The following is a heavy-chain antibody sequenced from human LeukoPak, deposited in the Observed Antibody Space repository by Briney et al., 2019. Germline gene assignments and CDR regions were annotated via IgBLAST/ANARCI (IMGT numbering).Heavy chain of an antibody. Sequence: GGSLRLSCAASGFTFSSYEMNWVRQAPGKGLEWVSYISSSGSTIYYADSVKGRFTISRDNAKNSLYLQVNSLNTEDTAVYYCTRPRLGYDYLLDYWGQGTLVTVSS. CDR1: GFTFSSYE. D-gene: IGHD5-12*01. V-gene: IGHV3-48*03. CDR2: ISSSGSTI. CDR3: TRPRLGYDYLLDY. J-gene: IGHJ4*02.